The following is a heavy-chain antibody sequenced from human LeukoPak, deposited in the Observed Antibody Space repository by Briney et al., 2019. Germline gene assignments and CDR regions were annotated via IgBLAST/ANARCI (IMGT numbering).Heavy chain of an antibody. Sequence: GGSLRLSCAASGFTFSSYSMNWVRQAPGKGLEWVSAISGSGGSTSYADSVKGRFTISRDNSKNTLYLQMNSLRAEDTAVYYCAKDPLCSSISCYSRGFDNWGQGTLVTVSS. CDR3: AKDPLCSSISCYSRGFDN. CDR2: ISGSGGST. CDR1: GFTFSSYS. D-gene: IGHD2-2*02. J-gene: IGHJ4*02. V-gene: IGHV3-23*01.